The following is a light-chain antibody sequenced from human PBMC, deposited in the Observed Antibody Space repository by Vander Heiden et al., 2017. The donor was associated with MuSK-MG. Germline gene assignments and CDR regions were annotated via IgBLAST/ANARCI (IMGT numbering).Light chain of an antibody. J-gene: IGLJ2*01. CDR3: QHSDSSLRVV. Sequence: QSVLTQPPSASGAPGQRVTISCTGTSSNIGAGYDVHCYQQLHGPAPKLLVYDNSNRPSGVPDRCSGSKSAAYASTPITGLQAENDADDYCQHSDSSLRVVFGGGTKLTVL. CDR1: SSNIGAGYD. V-gene: IGLV1-40*01. CDR2: DNS.